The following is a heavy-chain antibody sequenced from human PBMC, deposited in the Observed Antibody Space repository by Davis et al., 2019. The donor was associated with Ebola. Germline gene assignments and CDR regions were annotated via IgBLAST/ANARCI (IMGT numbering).Heavy chain of an antibody. CDR1: GITFSRYS. CDR3: ARWSILGQ. D-gene: IGHD3-3*01. Sequence: PGGSLRLSCAASGITFSRYSMNWVRHAPWKGLEWVAFISSGSFTIHYADSVKGRFTISRDNAKNSLFLQMNSLRDEDTAVYYCARWSILGQWGQGTLVTVSS. V-gene: IGHV3-48*02. CDR2: ISSGSFTI. J-gene: IGHJ4*02.